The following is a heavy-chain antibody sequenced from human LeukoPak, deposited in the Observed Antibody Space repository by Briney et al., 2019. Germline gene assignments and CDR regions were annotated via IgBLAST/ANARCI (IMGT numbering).Heavy chain of an antibody. V-gene: IGHV3-20*01. CDR2: ISGSDGST. CDR1: GFTFSSYA. D-gene: IGHD6-13*01. J-gene: IGHJ5*02. Sequence: GGSLRLSCAASGFTFSSYAMSWVRQAPGKGLEWVSGISGSDGSTGYADSVKGRFTISRDNAKNSLYLQMNSLRAEDTALYHCARSIAAAGTHWFDPWGQGTLVTVSS. CDR3: ARSIAAAGTHWFDP.